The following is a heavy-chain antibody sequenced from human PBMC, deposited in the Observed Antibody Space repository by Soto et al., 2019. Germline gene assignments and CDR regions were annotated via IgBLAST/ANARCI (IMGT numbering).Heavy chain of an antibody. CDR1: GFTFSSYS. Sequence: PGGSLRLSCAASGFTFSSYSMNWFRQAPGKGLEWVSYISSSSSTIYYADSVKGRFTISRDNAKNSLYLQMNSLRAEDTAVYYCAKEGEHSSGWANFDYWGQGTLVTVSS. V-gene: IGHV3-48*01. J-gene: IGHJ4*02. D-gene: IGHD6-19*01. CDR3: AKEGEHSSGWANFDY. CDR2: ISSSSSTI.